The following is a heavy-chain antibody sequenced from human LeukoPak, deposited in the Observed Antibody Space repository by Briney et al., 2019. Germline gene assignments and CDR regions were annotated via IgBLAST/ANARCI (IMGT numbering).Heavy chain of an antibody. Sequence: QPGGSLRLSCAASGFTFSDLAIHWVRQASGKGLEWVGRIRKKSRNYATAYAASMKGMFTLSRDDTKNTAYLQMDSLKTDDTAVYYCTSQATQYDRGQGTLVTVSS. CDR2: IRKKSRNYAT. V-gene: IGHV3-73*01. J-gene: IGHJ4*02. CDR1: GFTFSDLA. D-gene: IGHD1-1*01. CDR3: TSQATQYD.